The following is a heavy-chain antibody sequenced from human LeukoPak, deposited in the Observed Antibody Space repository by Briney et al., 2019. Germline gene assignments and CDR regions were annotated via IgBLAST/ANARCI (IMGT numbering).Heavy chain of an antibody. Sequence: PSETLSLTCAVYGGSFSGYYWSWIRQPPGKGLEWIGEINHSGSTNYNSSLKSRVTISVDTSKNQFSLKLSSVTAADTAVYYCARGIRNRAAAGVQPRPNNWFDPWGQGTLVTVSS. CDR2: INHSGST. CDR1: GGSFSGYY. CDR3: ARGIRNRAAAGVQPRPNNWFDP. J-gene: IGHJ5*02. V-gene: IGHV4-34*01. D-gene: IGHD6-13*01.